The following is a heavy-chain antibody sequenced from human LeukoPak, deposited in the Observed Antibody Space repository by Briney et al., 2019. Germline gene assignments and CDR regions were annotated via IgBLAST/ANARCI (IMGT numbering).Heavy chain of an antibody. CDR3: ATHYYDSGGYYKAAFDI. J-gene: IGHJ3*02. V-gene: IGHV4-39*01. D-gene: IGHD3-22*01. CDR1: GGSSSSSSY. Sequence: PSETLSLTCSVSGGSSSSSSYWGWIRQPPGKGLEWTGSIHYSGSSYYNPSLKSRLTISVDTSKNQFSLKLNSVTAADTAVYYCATHYYDSGGYYKAAFDIWGQGTMVTVSS. CDR2: IHYSGSS.